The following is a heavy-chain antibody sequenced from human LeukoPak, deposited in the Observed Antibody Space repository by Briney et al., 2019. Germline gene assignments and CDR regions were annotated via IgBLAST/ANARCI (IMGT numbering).Heavy chain of an antibody. V-gene: IGHV4-4*07. CDR3: ARGGPRDYYGSGSYYYYMDV. D-gene: IGHD3-10*01. J-gene: IGHJ6*03. Sequence: SETLSLTCTVSGYSISSYYWSWIRQPAGKGLEWIGRIYTSGSTNYNPSLKSRVTMSVDTSKNQFSLKLSSVTAADTAVYYCARGGPRDYYGSGSYYYYMDVWGKGTTVTVSS. CDR2: IYTSGST. CDR1: GYSISSYY.